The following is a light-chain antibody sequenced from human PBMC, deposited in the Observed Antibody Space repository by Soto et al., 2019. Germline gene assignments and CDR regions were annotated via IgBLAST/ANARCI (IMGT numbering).Light chain of an antibody. CDR3: QHYGTTPWT. Sequence: EIVLTQSPSTLSLSPGERVTLSCRASQSVCSRCLAWYQQKPGQSPRLLIYGASSRATGIPDRFSGSGSGTDFTLTISRLEPEDFAVYYCQHYGTTPWTFGQGTKVGIK. CDR2: GAS. CDR1: QSVCSRC. V-gene: IGKV3-20*01. J-gene: IGKJ1*01.